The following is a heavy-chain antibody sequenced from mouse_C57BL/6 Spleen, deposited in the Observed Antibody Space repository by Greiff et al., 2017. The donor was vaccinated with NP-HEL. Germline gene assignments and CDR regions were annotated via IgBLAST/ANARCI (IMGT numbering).Heavy chain of an antibody. D-gene: IGHD3-1*01. CDR2: ISDGGSYT. V-gene: IGHV5-4*01. CDR3: ARDRERGYAMDY. CDR1: GFTFSSYA. Sequence: EVNVVESGGGLVKPGGSLKLSCAASGFTFSSYAMSWVRQTPEKRLEWVATISDGGSYTYYPDNVKGRFTISRDNAKNNLYLQMSHLKSEDTAMYYCARDRERGYAMDYWGQGTSVTVSS. J-gene: IGHJ4*01.